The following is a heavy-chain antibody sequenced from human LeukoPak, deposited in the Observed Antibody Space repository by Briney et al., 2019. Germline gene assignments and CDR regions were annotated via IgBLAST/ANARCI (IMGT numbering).Heavy chain of an antibody. CDR3: ARDRGVARIFDY. D-gene: IGHD5-12*01. J-gene: IGHJ4*02. V-gene: IGHV3-21*01. CDR2: ISSSSSYI. Sequence: SGGSLRLSCAASGFTFSSYSMNWVRQAPGKGLEWVSSISSSSSYIYYADSVKGRFTISRDNAKNSLYLQMNSLRAEDTAVYYCARDRGVARIFDYWGQGTLVTVSS. CDR1: GFTFSSYS.